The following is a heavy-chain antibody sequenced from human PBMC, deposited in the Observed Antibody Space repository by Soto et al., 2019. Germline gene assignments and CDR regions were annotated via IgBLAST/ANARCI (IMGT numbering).Heavy chain of an antibody. D-gene: IGHD2-8*01. Sequence: GGSLRLSCAASGFTFSRYWMHWVRQAPGKGLVWVSGINSDGSSTRYADSEKGRFTISRDNAKNTLYLQMNSLRVEDTAVYYCARVIDPNGVCCGFDYWGQGTLVTVSS. CDR2: INSDGSST. CDR1: GFTFSRYW. CDR3: ARVIDPNGVCCGFDY. J-gene: IGHJ4*02. V-gene: IGHV3-74*01.